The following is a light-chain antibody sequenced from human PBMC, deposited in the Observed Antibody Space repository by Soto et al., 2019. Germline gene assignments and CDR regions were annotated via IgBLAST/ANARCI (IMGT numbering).Light chain of an antibody. CDR1: SSDIGAYNY. V-gene: IGLV2-14*03. CDR3: SSYSGTSALYV. J-gene: IGLJ1*01. Sequence: QSALTQPASVSGSPGQSITISCTGTSSDIGAYNYVSWYQQHPGRAPKLMISNVSNRPSGVSNRFSGSKSGNTASLTISGLQTEDEADYFCSSYSGTSALYVFGAGTKLT. CDR2: NVS.